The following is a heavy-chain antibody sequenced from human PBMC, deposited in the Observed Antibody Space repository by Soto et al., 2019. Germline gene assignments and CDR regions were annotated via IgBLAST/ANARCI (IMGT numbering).Heavy chain of an antibody. V-gene: IGHV4-34*01. J-gene: IGHJ4*02. Sequence: QVQLQQWGAGLLKPSETLSLTCAVYGGSFSGYYWSWIRQPPGKGLEWIGEINHSGRTKYNPSLKSRVTILVDTSKNQSSLKLSSVTAADTAVYYCTRGLTTVTTVRFYDYWGQGTLVTVSS. CDR2: INHSGRT. CDR1: GGSFSGYY. CDR3: TRGLTTVTTVRFYDY. D-gene: IGHD4-17*01.